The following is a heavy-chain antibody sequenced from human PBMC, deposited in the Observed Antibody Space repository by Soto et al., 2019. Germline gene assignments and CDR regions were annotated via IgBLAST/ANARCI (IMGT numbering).Heavy chain of an antibody. CDR3: ARGECSSSYCFTSWALDI. CDR1: GGSFSGYY. CDR2: INHSGST. V-gene: IGHV4-34*01. Sequence: SETLSLTCAVYGGSFSGYYWTWIRQTPGKGLEWIGEINHSGSTNYKPSLKSRVSISADTSKKQFSLNLTSVTAADTAVYYCARGECSSSYCFTSWALDIWGQGTVVTVSS. D-gene: IGHD2-2*01. J-gene: IGHJ3*02.